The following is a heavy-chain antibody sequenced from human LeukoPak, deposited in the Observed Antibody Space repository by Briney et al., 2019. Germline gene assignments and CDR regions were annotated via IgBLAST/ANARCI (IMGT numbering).Heavy chain of an antibody. CDR2: IRSKTYGGTT. CDR3: TRLTMVRGVITLFDY. Sequence: GGSLRLSCAASGFTFSSYAMSWVRQAPGEGLEWVGFIRSKTYGGTTEYAASVKGRFTISRDDSKSIAYLQMNSLKTEDTAVYYCTRLTMVRGVITLFDYWGQGTLVTVSS. V-gene: IGHV3-49*04. D-gene: IGHD3-10*01. CDR1: GFTFSSYA. J-gene: IGHJ4*02.